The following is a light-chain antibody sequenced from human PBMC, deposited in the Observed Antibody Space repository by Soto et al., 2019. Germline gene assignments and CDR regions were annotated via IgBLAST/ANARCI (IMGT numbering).Light chain of an antibody. J-gene: IGKJ1*01. CDR2: DAY. V-gene: IGKV1-5*01. CDR1: QSISSW. CDR3: KQYNSYSWT. Sequence: DIQMTQSPSTLSASVGDRVTITCRASQSISSWLAWYHQKPGKAHKLLIYDAYSLESGVQSRFSGSGSGTEFTLTIRSLQPDDFATYYCKQYNSYSWTFGQGTKVDIK.